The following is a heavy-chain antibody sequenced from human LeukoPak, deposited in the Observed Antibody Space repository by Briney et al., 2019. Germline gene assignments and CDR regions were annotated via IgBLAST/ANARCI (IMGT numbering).Heavy chain of an antibody. D-gene: IGHD2-21*02. CDR2: IYYSGST. CDR1: GGSISSGSYY. V-gene: IGHV4-39*01. CDR3: AKSDGYGLIDS. J-gene: IGHJ5*01. Sequence: PSETLSLTCTVSGGSISSGSYYWSWIRQPAGKGLEWIGSIYYSGSTYYNSSLKSRVTISIDTSNNQVSLKMSSMTAADTAVYYCAKSDGYGLIDSWGQGTLVTVSS.